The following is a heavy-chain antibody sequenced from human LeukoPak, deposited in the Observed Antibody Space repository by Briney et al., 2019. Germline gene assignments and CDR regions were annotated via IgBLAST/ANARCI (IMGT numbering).Heavy chain of an antibody. J-gene: IGHJ4*02. CDR3: ARVRAARPIVCFWEY. V-gene: IGHV1-2*02. CDR1: GYTFTGYY. D-gene: IGHD6-6*01. Sequence: ASVKVSCKASGYTFTGYYMHWVRQAPGQGLEWMGWINPNSGGTNYAQNVQGRVTMTRDTSISTAYMELSRLRSDDTAVYYCARVRAARPIVCFWEYWGQGTLVTVSS. CDR2: INPNSGGT.